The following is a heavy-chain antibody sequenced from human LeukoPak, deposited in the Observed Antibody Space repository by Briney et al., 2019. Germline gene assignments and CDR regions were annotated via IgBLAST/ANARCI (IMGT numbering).Heavy chain of an antibody. CDR3: VKSGGYGLIDY. CDR1: GASFSGYY. V-gene: IGHV4-34*01. J-gene: IGHJ4*02. D-gene: IGHD1-26*01. CDR2: INHSGST. Sequence: PSETLSLTCAVYGASFSGYYWSWIRQPPGKGLEWIGEINHSGSTNYNPSLKSRVTISIDTSKNQFSLRLNSVTAADTAMYYCVKSGGYGLIDYWGQGTLVTVSS.